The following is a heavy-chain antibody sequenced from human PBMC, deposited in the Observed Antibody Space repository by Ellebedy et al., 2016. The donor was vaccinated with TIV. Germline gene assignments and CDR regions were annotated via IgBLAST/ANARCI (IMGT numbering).Heavy chain of an antibody. CDR2: IWSDGSDT. CDR3: VRDKGSAWYGPLDY. Sequence: GESLKISXAASGFSFSSHGMHWVRQAPGKGLEWVAVIWSDGSDTYHAESMKGRFTISRDNSKNTLYLQMNSLRVDDMAVYYCVRDKGSAWYGPLDYWGQGTLVTVAS. V-gene: IGHV3-33*01. CDR1: GFSFSSHG. D-gene: IGHD6-19*01. J-gene: IGHJ4*02.